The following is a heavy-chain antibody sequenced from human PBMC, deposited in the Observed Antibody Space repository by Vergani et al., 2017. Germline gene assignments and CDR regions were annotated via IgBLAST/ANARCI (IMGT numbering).Heavy chain of an antibody. J-gene: IGHJ6*02. Sequence: QVQLVQSGAEVKKPGASVKVSCKASGYTFTGYYMHWVRQAPGQGLEWMGWINPNSGGTNYAQKFQGRVTMTRDTSISTAYMGLSRLRSDDTAVYYCARDLVDIVVVPAARTVGAYYGMDVWGQGTTVTVSS. CDR2: INPNSGGT. CDR1: GYTFTGYY. D-gene: IGHD2-2*03. V-gene: IGHV1-2*02. CDR3: ARDLVDIVVVPAARTVGAYYGMDV.